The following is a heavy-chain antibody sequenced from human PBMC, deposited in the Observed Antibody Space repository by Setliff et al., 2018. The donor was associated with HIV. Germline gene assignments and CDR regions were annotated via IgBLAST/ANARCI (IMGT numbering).Heavy chain of an antibody. Sequence: GASVKVSCKASGVTFSNCSISWVRQAPGQGLEWMGGIIPMYGPAHYAQKFQGRVTITADKSTSTVYMELSSLRSEDTAVYYCARCGAGEWHLYMDVWGKGTAVTVS. CDR3: ARCGAGEWHLYMDV. CDR2: IIPMYGPA. V-gene: IGHV1-69*06. CDR1: GVTFSNCS. J-gene: IGHJ6*03. D-gene: IGHD3-16*01.